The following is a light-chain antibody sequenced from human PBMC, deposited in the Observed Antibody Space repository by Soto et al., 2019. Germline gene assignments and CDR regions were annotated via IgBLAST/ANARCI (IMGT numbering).Light chain of an antibody. CDR1: QDISSW. Sequence: DIQMTQSPSSVSASVGDRVTITCRASQDISSWLTWYQQKPAKAPKVLIYIASRLQSGVPSRFRVSRSGTDFSLTISSLEPEDFAVYYCQHHSNWLRTFGGGTKVEIE. V-gene: IGKV1-12*01. CDR3: QHHSNWLRT. J-gene: IGKJ4*01. CDR2: IAS.